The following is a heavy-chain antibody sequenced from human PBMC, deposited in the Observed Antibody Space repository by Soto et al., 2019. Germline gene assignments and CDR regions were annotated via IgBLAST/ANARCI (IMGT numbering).Heavy chain of an antibody. D-gene: IGHD2-8*02. CDR3: ARGYCTATICDPWFDP. Sequence: GESLKISCQGSGYAFSSYWIAWVRQMPGKGLEWMGIIYPGDSDTRYSPSFQGQVTISVDKSITTAYLQWSSLKASDTAMYYCARGYCTATICDPWFDPWGPGTLVTVS. V-gene: IGHV5-51*01. CDR1: GYAFSSYW. CDR2: IYPGDSDT. J-gene: IGHJ5*02.